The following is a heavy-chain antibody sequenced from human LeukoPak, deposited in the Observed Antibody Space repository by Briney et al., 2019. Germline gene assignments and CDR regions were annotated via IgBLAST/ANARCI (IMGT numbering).Heavy chain of an antibody. D-gene: IGHD7-27*01. V-gene: IGHV4-34*01. J-gene: IGHJ6*03. CDR1: GGSFSGYH. Sequence: SETLSLTCAVYGGSFSGYHWSWIRQPPGKGLEWIGEIDHSGSTNYSPSLKSRVTISVDTSKSQFSLKLSSVTAADTAVYYCARDGPIWGYYYYMDVWGKGTTVTVSS. CDR2: IDHSGST. CDR3: ARDGPIWGYYYYMDV.